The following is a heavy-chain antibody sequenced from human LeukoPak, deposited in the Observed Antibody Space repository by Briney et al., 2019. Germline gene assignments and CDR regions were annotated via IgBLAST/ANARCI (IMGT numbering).Heavy chain of an antibody. CDR3: AGGSSITIFGVVAAHYYYYGMDV. J-gene: IGHJ6*02. CDR1: GYTFTGYY. Sequence: ASVKVSCKASGYTFTGYYMHWVRQAPGQGLEWMGWINPNSGGTNYAQKFQGRVTMTRDTSISTAYMELSRLRSDDTAVYYCAGGSSITIFGVVAAHYYYYGMDVWGQGTTVTVSS. D-gene: IGHD3-3*01. V-gene: IGHV1-2*02. CDR2: INPNSGGT.